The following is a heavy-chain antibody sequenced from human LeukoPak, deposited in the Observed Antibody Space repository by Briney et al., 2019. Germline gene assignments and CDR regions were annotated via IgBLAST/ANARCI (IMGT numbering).Heavy chain of an antibody. Sequence: GGSLRLSCAASGFTFSDYYMSWIRQAPGKGLEWVSYISSSGSTIYYADSVKGRFTISRDNAKNSPYLQMNSLRAEDTAVYYCARDKYSSSWYGALDYWGQGTLVTVSS. CDR2: ISSSGSTI. V-gene: IGHV3-11*04. J-gene: IGHJ4*02. D-gene: IGHD6-13*01. CDR1: GFTFSDYY. CDR3: ARDKYSSSWYGALDY.